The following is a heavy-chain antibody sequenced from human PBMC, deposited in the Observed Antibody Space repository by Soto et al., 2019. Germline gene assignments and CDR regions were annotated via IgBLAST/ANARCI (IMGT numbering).Heavy chain of an antibody. Sequence: GGSLRLSCAASGFTFSSYSMNWVRQAPGKGLEWVSSISRSSSYIYYADSVKGRFTISRDNAKNSLYLQMNSLRAEDTAVYYCARDPIIAMVRGVINWFDPWGQGTLLTVSS. J-gene: IGHJ5*02. CDR1: GFTFSSYS. CDR3: ARDPIIAMVRGVINWFDP. V-gene: IGHV3-21*01. CDR2: ISRSSSYI. D-gene: IGHD3-10*01.